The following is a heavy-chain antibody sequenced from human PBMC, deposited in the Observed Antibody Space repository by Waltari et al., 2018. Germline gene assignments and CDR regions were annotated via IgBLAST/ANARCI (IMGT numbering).Heavy chain of an antibody. CDR3: ARFKAPHYGSGVDY. CDR2: IYYSGRT. J-gene: IGHJ4*02. CDR1: GGSISSSSYY. V-gene: IGHV4-39*01. D-gene: IGHD3-10*01. Sequence: QLQLQESGPGLVKPSETLSLTCTVSGGSISSSSYYWGWIRQPPGKGLEWIGSIYYSGRTYDNPSLKSRGTISVDTSKNQFSLKLSSGTAADTAVYYCARFKAPHYGSGVDYWGQGTLVTVSS.